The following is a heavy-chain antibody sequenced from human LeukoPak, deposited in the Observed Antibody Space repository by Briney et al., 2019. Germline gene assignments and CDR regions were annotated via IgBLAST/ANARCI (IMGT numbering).Heavy chain of an antibody. J-gene: IGHJ6*03. D-gene: IGHD6-13*01. CDR3: AKVWAAATYYYYYYYMDV. CDR1: GFTFSSYG. Sequence: PGGSLRLSCAASGFTFSSYGMHWVRQAPGKGLEWVAVISYDGSNKYYADSVKGRFTISRDNSKNTLYLQMNSLRAEDTAVYYCAKVWAAATYYYYYYYMDVWGKGTTVTVSS. CDR2: ISYDGSNK. V-gene: IGHV3-30*18.